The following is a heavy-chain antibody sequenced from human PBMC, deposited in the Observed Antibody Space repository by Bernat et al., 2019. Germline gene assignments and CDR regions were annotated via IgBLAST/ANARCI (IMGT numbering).Heavy chain of an antibody. D-gene: IGHD6-19*01. J-gene: IGHJ4*02. CDR3: AKGSSSGRPYYFDF. CDR2: IAGSSRDT. Sequence: EVQLLESGGGFVQPGGSLRLSCAASGFPLNNYAMSWVRQAPGKGLEWVSAIAGSSRDTYYADSVKGRFSISRDHSKNTLSLQMNSLRVDDTAVYYCAKGSSSGRPYYFDFWDQGTLVTVSS. CDR1: GFPLNNYA. V-gene: IGHV3-23*01.